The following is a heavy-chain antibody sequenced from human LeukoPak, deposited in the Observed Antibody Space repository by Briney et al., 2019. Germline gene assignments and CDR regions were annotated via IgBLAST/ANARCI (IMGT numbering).Heavy chain of an antibody. D-gene: IGHD1-26*01. V-gene: IGHV3-30*03. CDR3: ARSRAFNSGAFDP. CDR1: GFTFSNYG. Sequence: GGSLRLSCVASGFTFSNYGMHWVRQAPGKGLEWVALISYDGSNEYYGDSVKGRFTISRGNSKNTLYLQINSLRAEDTAVYYCARSRAFNSGAFDPWGQGSLVTVSS. J-gene: IGHJ5*02. CDR2: ISYDGSNE.